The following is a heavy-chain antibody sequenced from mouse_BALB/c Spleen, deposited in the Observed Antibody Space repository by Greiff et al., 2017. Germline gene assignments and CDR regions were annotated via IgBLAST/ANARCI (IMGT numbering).Heavy chain of an antibody. V-gene: IGHV5-17*02. J-gene: IGHJ1*01. CDR1: GFTFSSFG. CDR3: ARENYGTEWYFDV. CDR2: ISSGSSTI. Sequence: EVQVVESGGGLVQPGGSRKLSCAASGFTFSSFGMHWVRQAPEKGLEWVAYISSGSSTIYYADTVKGRFTISRDNPKNTLFLQMTSLRSEDTAMFYCARENYGTEWYFDVWGAGTTVTVSS. D-gene: IGHD1-1*01.